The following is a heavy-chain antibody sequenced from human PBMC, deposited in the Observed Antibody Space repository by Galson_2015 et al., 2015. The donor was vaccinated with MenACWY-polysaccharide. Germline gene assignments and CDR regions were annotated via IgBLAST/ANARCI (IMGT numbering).Heavy chain of an antibody. Sequence: SLRLSCAASGFTFSGSAMHWVRRASGKGLEWVGHIRSKDGGEKYYVDSVKGRFTISRDNAKNSLYLQMNSLRVEDTAVFYCARGHYGMDVWGQGTTVTVSS. J-gene: IGHJ6*02. CDR1: GFTFSGSA. V-gene: IGHV3-7*02. CDR2: IRSKDGGEK. CDR3: ARGHYGMDV.